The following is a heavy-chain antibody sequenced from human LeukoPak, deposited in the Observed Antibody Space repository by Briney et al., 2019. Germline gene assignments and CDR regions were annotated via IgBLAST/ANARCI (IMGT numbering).Heavy chain of an antibody. Sequence: PGGSLRLSCAASGFTFSNYWMNWVRQAPGKGLEWVANIKQDGGEKNYVDSGKGRFTISRDNAKNSLYLQMNSLRAEDTAVYYCARDGLRGGFDIWGQGTMVTVSS. CDR2: IKQDGGEK. CDR1: GFTFSNYW. V-gene: IGHV3-7*01. CDR3: ARDGLRGGFDI. J-gene: IGHJ3*02.